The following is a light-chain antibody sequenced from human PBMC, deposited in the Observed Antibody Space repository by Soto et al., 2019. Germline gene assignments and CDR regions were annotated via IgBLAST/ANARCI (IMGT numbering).Light chain of an antibody. J-gene: IGLJ2*01. CDR3: SSYTSTTTGVV. CDR2: DVS. Sequence: QSALTQGASVSGSPGQAITISCTGTSGDVGGYDYVSWYQQYPGKAPKLMIYDVSNRPSGVSTRFSGSKSGNTASLTISGLQAEDEADYYCSSYTSTTTGVVFGGGTKLTVL. V-gene: IGLV2-14*01. CDR1: SGDVGGYDY.